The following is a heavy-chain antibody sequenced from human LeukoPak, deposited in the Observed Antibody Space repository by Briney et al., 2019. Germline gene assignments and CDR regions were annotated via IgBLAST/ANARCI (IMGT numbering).Heavy chain of an antibody. Sequence: GGSLRLSCAASGFSFNNYRLSWGRPAPGKGLGWVSIISHDGSEKYYVDSVKGRFTTSKDNAKNSLYLHMNSLRVEDTAVYYCARGWLINNHYYSEFDHWGQGTLVTVSS. CDR2: ISHDGSEK. D-gene: IGHD3-10*01. J-gene: IGHJ4*02. CDR3: ARGWLINNHYYSEFDH. V-gene: IGHV3-7*01. CDR1: GFSFNNYR.